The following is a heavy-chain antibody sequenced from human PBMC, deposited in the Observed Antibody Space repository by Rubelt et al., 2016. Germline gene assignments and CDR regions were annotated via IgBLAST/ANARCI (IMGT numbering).Heavy chain of an antibody. CDR1: GGSISSGGYY. Sequence: QTLSLTCTVSGGSISSGGYYWSWIRQHPGKGLEWIGYIYYSGSTYYNPSLKSRVTISVDTSKNQFSLKLSSVTAADTAVYYCARDPAPGSSGDYAFDIWGQGTMVTVSS. V-gene: IGHV4-31*03. CDR2: IYYSGST. D-gene: IGHD3-22*01. CDR3: ARDPAPGSSGDYAFDI. J-gene: IGHJ3*02.